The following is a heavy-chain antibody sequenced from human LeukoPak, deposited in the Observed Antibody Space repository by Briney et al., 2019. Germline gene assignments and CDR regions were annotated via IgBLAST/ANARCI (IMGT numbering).Heavy chain of an antibody. CDR2: IKQDGSEK. D-gene: IGHD4-11*01. V-gene: IGHV3-7*01. CDR1: GFTFSSYW. J-gene: IGHJ6*02. CDR3: ARAPYSNYHYYYGMDV. Sequence: GGSLRLSCAASGFTFSSYWMSWVRQAPGKGLEWVANIKQDGSEKYYVDSVKGRFTISRDNAKNSLYLQMNSLRAEDTAVYYCARAPYSNYHYYYGMDVWGQGTTVTVSS.